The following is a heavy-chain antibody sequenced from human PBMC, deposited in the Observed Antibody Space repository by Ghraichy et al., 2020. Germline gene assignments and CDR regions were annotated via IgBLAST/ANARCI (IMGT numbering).Heavy chain of an antibody. CDR2: ISSSSSYI. V-gene: IGHV3-21*01. D-gene: IGHD5-18*01. CDR3: ARDWGGYSNWYFDL. J-gene: IGHJ2*01. Sequence: GGSLRLSCAASGFTFSSYSMNWVRQAPGKGLEWVSSISSSSSYIYYADSVKGRFTISRDNAKNSLYLQMNSLRAEDTAVYYCARDWGGYSNWYFDLWGRGTLVTVSS. CDR1: GFTFSSYS.